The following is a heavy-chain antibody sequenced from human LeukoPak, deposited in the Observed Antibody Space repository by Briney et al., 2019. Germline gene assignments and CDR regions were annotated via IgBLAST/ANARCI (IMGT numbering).Heavy chain of an antibody. CDR1: GGSISTFY. Sequence: PSETLSLTCTVSGGSISTFYWSWIRQRPGKGLEWIGYIYYSGTTNYNPSLKSRVTISVDMSKSQISLKLNSVTAADTAVYYCARGGYNWNSWYFDLWGRGTLVTVSS. CDR2: IYYSGTT. CDR3: ARGGYNWNSWYFDL. V-gene: IGHV4-59*12. D-gene: IGHD1/OR15-1a*01. J-gene: IGHJ2*01.